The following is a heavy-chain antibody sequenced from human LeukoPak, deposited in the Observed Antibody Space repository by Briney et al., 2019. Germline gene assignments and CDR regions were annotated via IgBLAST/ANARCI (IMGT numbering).Heavy chain of an antibody. CDR2: MNPNSGNT. Sequence: ASVKVSCKASGYTFTSYDINWVRQATGQGLEWMGWMNPNSGNTGYAQKFQGRVTMTRNTSISTACMELSSLRSEDTAVYYCARRYGSGSYHPQNWFDPWGQGTLVTVSS. V-gene: IGHV1-8*01. J-gene: IGHJ5*02. CDR1: GYTFTSYD. D-gene: IGHD3-10*01. CDR3: ARRYGSGSYHPQNWFDP.